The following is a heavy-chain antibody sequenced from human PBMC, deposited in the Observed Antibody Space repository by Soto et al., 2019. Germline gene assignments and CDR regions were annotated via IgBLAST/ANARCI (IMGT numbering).Heavy chain of an antibody. CDR3: APPAPPQYRGSSYYYMDV. D-gene: IGHD6-25*01. V-gene: IGHV1-69*02. CDR2: FIPVLGIT. J-gene: IGHJ6*03. Sequence: QVQLVQSGAEVKKPGSSVKVSCKASGDTFSRYTITWVRQAPGHGLEWMGRFIPVLGITNYAQKFQGRLTITADKYAGTASKVLRSLISEDTAAYYCAPPAPPQYRGSSYYYMDVWGRGTTVTVSS. CDR1: GDTFSRYT.